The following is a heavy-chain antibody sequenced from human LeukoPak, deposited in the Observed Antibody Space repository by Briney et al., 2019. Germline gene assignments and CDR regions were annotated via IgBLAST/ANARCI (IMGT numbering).Heavy chain of an antibody. V-gene: IGHV3-48*03. CDR1: GFTFSSYE. D-gene: IGHD1-26*01. J-gene: IGHJ4*02. CDR3: AKEYSGSFSPFPSYFDY. Sequence: GGSLRLSCGVSGFTFSSYELNWVRQAPGKGLEWVSYISRSGTTTLYADSVKGRFTISRDNAKNSLFLQMNSLRAEDTAVYYCAKEYSGSFSPFPSYFDYWGQGTLVTVSS. CDR2: ISRSGTTT.